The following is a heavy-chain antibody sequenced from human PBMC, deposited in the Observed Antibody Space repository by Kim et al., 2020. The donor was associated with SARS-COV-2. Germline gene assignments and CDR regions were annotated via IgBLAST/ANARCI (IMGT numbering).Heavy chain of an antibody. J-gene: IGHJ4*02. CDR2: IYPGDSKT. CDR1: GYSFTSYW. CDR3: ARLDMMVGGTSYGGFDH. D-gene: IGHD3-22*01. Sequence: GESLKISCKGSGYSFTSYWVGWVRQMPGKGLECMGIIYPGDSKTRYSPSFQGQVTISADKSINTAYLQWSSLKASDTAIYYCARLDMMVGGTSYGGFDHWGQGTLVTVSS. V-gene: IGHV5-51*01.